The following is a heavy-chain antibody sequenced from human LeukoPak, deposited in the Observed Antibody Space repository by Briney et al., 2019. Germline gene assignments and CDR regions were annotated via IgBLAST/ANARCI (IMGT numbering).Heavy chain of an antibody. CDR2: IYYSGST. CDR1: GGSISSGDYY. CDR3: ARVIAAAGTDDAFDI. J-gene: IGHJ3*02. D-gene: IGHD6-13*01. Sequence: SETLSLTCTVSGGSISSGDYYWSWIRQPPGKGLEWIGYIYYSGSTYYNPSLKSRVTISVDTSKNQFSLKLSSVTAADTAVYYCARVIAAAGTDDAFDIWGQGTMVTVSS. V-gene: IGHV4-30-4*02.